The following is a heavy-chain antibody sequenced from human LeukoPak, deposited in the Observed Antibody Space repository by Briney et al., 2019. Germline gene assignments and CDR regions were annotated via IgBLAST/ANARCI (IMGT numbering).Heavy chain of an antibody. CDR3: ARVPPPPITMVRGVIPDWFDP. CDR1: GGTFSSYA. D-gene: IGHD3-10*01. J-gene: IGHJ5*02. CDR2: IIPIFGTA. Sequence: ASVKVSCKASGGTFSSYAISWVRQAPGQGLEWMGGIIPIFGTANYAQKFQGRVTITADESTRTAYMELNSLSPEDTAVYYCARVPPPPITMVRGVIPDWFDPWGQGTLVTVSS. V-gene: IGHV1-69*01.